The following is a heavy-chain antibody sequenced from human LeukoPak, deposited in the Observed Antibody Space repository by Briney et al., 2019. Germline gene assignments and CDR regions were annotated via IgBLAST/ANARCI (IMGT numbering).Heavy chain of an antibody. Sequence: ASVKVSCKASGYTLTSSYMHWVRQAPGQGLEWMGIINPAVGDTIYAQKFQGRVTMTRDMSTSTVYMELSSLRSDDTAVYYCARYGFSSSWQGGWHAFDIWGQGTMVTVSS. V-gene: IGHV1-46*01. CDR2: INPAVGDT. CDR1: GYTLTSSY. J-gene: IGHJ3*02. CDR3: ARYGFSSSWQGGWHAFDI. D-gene: IGHD6-13*01.